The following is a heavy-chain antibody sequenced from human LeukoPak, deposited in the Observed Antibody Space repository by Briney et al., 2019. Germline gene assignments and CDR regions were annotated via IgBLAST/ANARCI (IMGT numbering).Heavy chain of an antibody. D-gene: IGHD3-22*01. CDR3: ARAIDSSGYKNWFDP. CDR1: GGTFSSYA. V-gene: IGHV1-69*04. CDR2: IIPILGIA. J-gene: IGHJ5*02. Sequence: SVKVSCKASGGTFSSYAISWVRQAPGQGLEWMGRIIPILGIADYAQKFQGRVTITADKSTSTAYMELSSLRSEDTAVYYCARAIDSSGYKNWFDPWGQGTLVTVSS.